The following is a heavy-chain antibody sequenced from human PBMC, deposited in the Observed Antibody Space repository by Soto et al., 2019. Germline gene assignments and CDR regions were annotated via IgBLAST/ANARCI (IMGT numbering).Heavy chain of an antibody. Sequence: QVQLVQSGAEVKKPGASVRVSCEVSGYTFTSYGISWVRQAPGQGLEWMGWINTYNGNINYAQRLQGRVTMTTDTSTGTAYMELRSLRSDDMALYYCARERGGYKHFDYWGQGTLVTVSS. V-gene: IGHV1-18*03. CDR1: GYTFTSYG. CDR2: INTYNGNI. D-gene: IGHD1-26*01. CDR3: ARERGGYKHFDY. J-gene: IGHJ4*02.